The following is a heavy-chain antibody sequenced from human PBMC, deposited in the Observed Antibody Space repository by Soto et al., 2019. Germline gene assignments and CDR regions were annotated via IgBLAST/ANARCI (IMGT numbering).Heavy chain of an antibody. CDR2: IYWNDDK. D-gene: IGHD3-16*02. Sequence: QITLKESGPTLVKPTQTLTLTCTFSGFSLSTSGVGVGWIRQPPGKALEWLALIYWNDDKRYSPSLKSRLTITKDTSKNQVVLTMTNMDPVDTATYYCAHSGYDYVWGSYRPYYFDYWGQGTLVTVSS. V-gene: IGHV2-5*01. CDR1: GFSLSTSGVG. J-gene: IGHJ4*02. CDR3: AHSGYDYVWGSYRPYYFDY.